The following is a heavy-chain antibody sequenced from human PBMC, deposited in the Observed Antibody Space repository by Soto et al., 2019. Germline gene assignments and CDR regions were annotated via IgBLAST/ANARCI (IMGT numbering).Heavy chain of an antibody. CDR3: AIGGAAAARGWSER. D-gene: IGHD6-13*01. CDR2: VYYSGTT. V-gene: IGHV4-59*01. CDR1: GGSITSYY. Sequence: AETLSLTCTVSGGSITSYYWSWIRQPPGKGLEWIGYVYYSGTTNYNPSLKSRVTISVDTSKNQFSLKLSSVTAADTAVYYCAIGGAAAARGWSERWGQETLVNVSA. J-gene: IGHJ5*02.